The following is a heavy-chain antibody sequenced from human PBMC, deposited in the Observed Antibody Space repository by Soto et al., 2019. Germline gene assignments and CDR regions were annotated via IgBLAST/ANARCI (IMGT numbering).Heavy chain of an antibody. Sequence: GGSLRLSCAASGFTFSSHWMTWVRQAPGKGLEWVANIKQDGSERYYVDSVKGRFSISRDNAENSLYLQMTGLRAEGTAVYYCAREDTYGLYVDYWGQGTLVTVSS. CDR3: AREDTYGLYVDY. D-gene: IGHD5-18*01. CDR1: GFTFSSHW. J-gene: IGHJ4*02. CDR2: IKQDGSER. V-gene: IGHV3-7*01.